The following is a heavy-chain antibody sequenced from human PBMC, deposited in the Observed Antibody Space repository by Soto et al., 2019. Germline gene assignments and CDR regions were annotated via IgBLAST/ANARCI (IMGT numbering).Heavy chain of an antibody. V-gene: IGHV1-18*01. Sequence: ASVKVSCKTSGDTFSNYGITWVRQAPGQPLEGLGWISLYSDGTNYAQKFQRRVSTTTDTSTTTASMQLRSLRSDDTTVYYYARVVPGAEAWFGPWGQGTLVTVAS. D-gene: IGHD2-2*01. J-gene: IGHJ5*02. CDR2: ISLYSDGT. CDR1: GDTFSNYG. CDR3: ARVVPGAEAWFGP.